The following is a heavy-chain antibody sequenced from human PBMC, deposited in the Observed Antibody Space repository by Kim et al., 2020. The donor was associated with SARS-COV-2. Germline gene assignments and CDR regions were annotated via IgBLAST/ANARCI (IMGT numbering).Heavy chain of an antibody. CDR3: ARDVKYYYDSSGSR. J-gene: IGHJ4*02. Sequence: NPSLKSRVTISVDKSKNQFSLKLSSVTAADTAVYYCARDVKYYYDSSGSRWGQGTLVTVSS. D-gene: IGHD3-22*01. V-gene: IGHV4-4*02.